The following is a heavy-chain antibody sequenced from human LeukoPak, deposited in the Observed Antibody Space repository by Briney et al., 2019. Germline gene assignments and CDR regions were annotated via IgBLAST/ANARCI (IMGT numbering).Heavy chain of an antibody. CDR3: AELGITMIGGV. D-gene: IGHD3-10*02. V-gene: IGHV3-9*01. CDR2: ISWDSGSI. CDR1: GFTFDDYA. J-gene: IGHJ6*04. Sequence: GGSLRLSCAASGFTFDDYAMHWVRQAPGKGLEWVSGISWDSGSIGYADSVKGRFTISRDNAKNSLYLQMNSLRAEDTAVYYCAELGITMIGGVWGKGTTVTISS.